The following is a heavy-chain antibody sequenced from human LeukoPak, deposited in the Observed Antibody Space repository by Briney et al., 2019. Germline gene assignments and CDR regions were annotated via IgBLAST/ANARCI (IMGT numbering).Heavy chain of an antibody. CDR1: GFTFSNYG. D-gene: IGHD4-23*01. V-gene: IGHV3-23*01. J-gene: IGHJ4*02. CDR3: ATDYGANSGGFDY. Sequence: GGSLRLSCAASGFTFSNYGMNWVRQAPGKGLEWVSALSSSGGSTYYADSVKGRFTISRDNSKNTLYLQMSSLRAEDTAVYYCATDYGANSGGFDYWGQGTLVTVSS. CDR2: LSSSGGST.